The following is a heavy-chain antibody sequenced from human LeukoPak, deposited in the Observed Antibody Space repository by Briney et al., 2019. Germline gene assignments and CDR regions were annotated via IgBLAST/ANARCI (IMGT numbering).Heavy chain of an antibody. CDR2: MSSSGST. CDR1: GVSISSSDYY. J-gene: IGHJ4*02. D-gene: IGHD1-1*01. Sequence: SETLSLTCIVSGVSISSSDYYWGWIRLPPGKGLEWIGSMSSSGSTYYNPSLKSRVTMSVDTSSNQFSLKLSSVTAADTAVYYCARLGKELAFDYWGQGTLVTVSS. V-gene: IGHV4-39*07. CDR3: ARLGKELAFDY.